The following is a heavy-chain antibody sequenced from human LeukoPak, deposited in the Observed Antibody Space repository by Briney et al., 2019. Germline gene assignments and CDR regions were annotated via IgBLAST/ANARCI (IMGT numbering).Heavy chain of an antibody. V-gene: IGHV3-11*01. CDR1: GFSFSDFY. Sequence: GGSLRLSCEAPGFSFSDFYMTWLRQAPGKGLEWVSYISGSGSDINYADSVKGRFTISRDNAENSLYLQMNSLRAEDTAMYYCTRDPRLVDYWGQGTLVTVSS. CDR3: TRDPRLVDY. CDR2: ISGSGSDI. J-gene: IGHJ4*02.